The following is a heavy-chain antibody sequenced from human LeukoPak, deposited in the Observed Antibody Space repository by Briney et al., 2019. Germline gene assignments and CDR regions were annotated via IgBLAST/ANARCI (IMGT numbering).Heavy chain of an antibody. V-gene: IGHV4-34*01. Sequence: PSETLSLTCAVYGGSFSGYYWSWIRQPPGKGLEWIGEINHSGSTNYNPSLKSRVTISVDTSKNQFSLKLSSVTAADTAVFYCVAYDSGNYRAYFDSWGQGIMVTVSS. CDR3: VAYDSGNYRAYFDS. D-gene: IGHD3-10*01. CDR1: GGSFSGYY. J-gene: IGHJ4*02. CDR2: INHSGST.